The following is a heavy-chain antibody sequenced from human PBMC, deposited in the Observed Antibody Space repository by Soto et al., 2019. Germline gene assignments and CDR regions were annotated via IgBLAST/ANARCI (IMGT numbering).Heavy chain of an antibody. CDR3: LSKFGELLADAFDI. CDR1: NASISSRKW. D-gene: IGHD3-10*01. V-gene: IGHV4-4*02. Sequence: SETLSLTCTVSNASISSRKWWTWVRQTPGKGLEWIGEIYHSGSINHNPSLKSRVTMSVDKSKNQFSLKMTSVTAADTGVYYCLSKFGELLADAFDIWGQGTVVTVSS. CDR2: IYHSGSI. J-gene: IGHJ3*02.